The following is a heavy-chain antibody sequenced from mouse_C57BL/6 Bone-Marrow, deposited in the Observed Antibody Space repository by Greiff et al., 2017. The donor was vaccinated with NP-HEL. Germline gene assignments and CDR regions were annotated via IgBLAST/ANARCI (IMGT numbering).Heavy chain of an antibody. D-gene: IGHD1-1*01. J-gene: IGHJ1*03. CDR2: ISSGGDYI. V-gene: IGHV5-9-1*02. CDR1: GFTFSSYA. Sequence: EVQVVESGEGLVKPGGSLKLSCAASGFTFSSYAMSWVRQTPEKRLEWVAYISSGGDYIYYADTVKGRFTISRDNARNTLYLQMSSLKSEDTAMYYCTRGDGSDWYFDVWGTGTTVTVSS. CDR3: TRGDGSDWYFDV.